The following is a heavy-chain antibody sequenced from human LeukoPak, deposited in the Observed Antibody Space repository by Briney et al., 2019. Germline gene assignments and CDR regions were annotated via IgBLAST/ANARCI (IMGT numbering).Heavy chain of an antibody. CDR3: ARDEHLRVGGDGHYYGMDV. Sequence: GPLRLSCEASGSRFINFEMNWVRQAPGKGLEWVSFISSIGHTIYYADSVKGRFTISRDNARNSLYLQMNSLRAEDTAVYYCARDEHLRVGGDGHYYGMDVWGQGTTVTVSS. CDR1: GSRFINFE. J-gene: IGHJ6*02. V-gene: IGHV3-48*03. CDR2: ISSIGHTI. D-gene: IGHD2-21*02.